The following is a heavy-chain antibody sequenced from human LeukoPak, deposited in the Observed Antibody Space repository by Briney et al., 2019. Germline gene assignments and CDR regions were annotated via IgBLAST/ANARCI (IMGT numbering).Heavy chain of an antibody. CDR3: ARARGGVGIDY. Sequence: SETLSLTCTVSGGSLSSSSYYWGWIRQPPGKGLEWIGEINHSGSANYNPSLKGRVTVSVDTSKNQFSLKVTSVTAADTAVYYCARARGGVGIDYWGQGTLVTVSS. J-gene: IGHJ4*02. D-gene: IGHD3-10*01. CDR2: INHSGSA. CDR1: GGSLSSSSYY. V-gene: IGHV4-39*07.